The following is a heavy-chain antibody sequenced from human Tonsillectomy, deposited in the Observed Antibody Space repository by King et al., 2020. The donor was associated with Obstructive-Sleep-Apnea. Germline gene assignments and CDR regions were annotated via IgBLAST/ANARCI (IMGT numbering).Heavy chain of an antibody. J-gene: IGHJ4*02. CDR1: GSSIRSGYF. V-gene: IGHV4-38-2*02. CDR3: ARIIMGATNFAY. CDR2: ISHSGST. D-gene: IGHD1-26*01. Sequence: VQLQESGPGLVKPSETLSLICTVSGSSIRSGYFWGWIRQPPGKGLEWIGSISHSGSTNYNPSLRSRITISLDTSKNQFSLRLNSVAAADTAVYYCARIIMGATNFAYWGQGTLVTVSS.